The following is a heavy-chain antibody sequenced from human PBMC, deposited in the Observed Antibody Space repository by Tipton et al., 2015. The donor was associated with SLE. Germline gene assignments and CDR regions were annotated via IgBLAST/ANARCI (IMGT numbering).Heavy chain of an antibody. CDR2: ISGGGAST. CDR1: GFTFNNYP. Sequence: GSLRLSCSASGFTFNNYPMSWVRQAPGKGLEWVSGISGGGASTYYADSVKGRFTVSRDKSKNTLFLQMNSLRAEDTAVYYCAKDGRLRWSHFDSWGQGSLVTVSS. D-gene: IGHD4-23*01. J-gene: IGHJ4*02. CDR3: AKDGRLRWSHFDS. V-gene: IGHV3-23*01.